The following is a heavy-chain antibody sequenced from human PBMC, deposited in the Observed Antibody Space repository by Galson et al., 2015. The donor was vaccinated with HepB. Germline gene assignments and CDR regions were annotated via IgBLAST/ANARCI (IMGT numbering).Heavy chain of an antibody. CDR1: GFAFDSHA. V-gene: IGHV3-23*01. D-gene: IGHD5-18*01. J-gene: IGHJ5*01. Sequence: SLRLSCAASGFAFDSHAMSWVRQAPGRGLEWISGITGKGDSTFYADSVKGRFTVSKANSNNMLYLQMNSLRAEDAGLYFCAKGYGLFDSWGQGILVTVSS. CDR3: AKGYGLFDS. CDR2: ITGKGDST.